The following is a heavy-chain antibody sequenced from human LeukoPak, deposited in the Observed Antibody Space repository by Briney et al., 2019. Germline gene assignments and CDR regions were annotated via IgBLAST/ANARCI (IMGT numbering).Heavy chain of an antibody. V-gene: IGHV6-1*01. D-gene: IGHD6-13*01. CDR2: TYYRSKWYN. CDR1: GDSFSSNSVA. J-gene: IGHJ3*02. Sequence: SQTLPLNCAISGDSFSSNSVAWNWIRQSPSRGLEWLGRTYYRSKWYNDYAVSVKSRITINPDTSKSQFSLQLNSVTPEDTAVYYCARDHGSFDAFDIWGQGTMVTVSS. CDR3: ARDHGSFDAFDI.